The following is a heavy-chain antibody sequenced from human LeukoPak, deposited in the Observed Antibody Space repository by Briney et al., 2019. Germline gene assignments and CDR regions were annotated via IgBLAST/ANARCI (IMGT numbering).Heavy chain of an antibody. V-gene: IGHV4-34*01. D-gene: IGHD5-18*01. CDR2: INHSGST. CDR1: GGSFRGYY. J-gene: IGHJ4*02. CDR3: VRRGYTLDY. Sequence: SEALSLTCAVHGGSFRGYYWSWIRQPPGKGLEWIGEINHSGSTNYNPSLKSRFTVSLDTSKKNFSLKRSSVSTACTPRNQQVRRGYTLDYWGQGALVTVSS.